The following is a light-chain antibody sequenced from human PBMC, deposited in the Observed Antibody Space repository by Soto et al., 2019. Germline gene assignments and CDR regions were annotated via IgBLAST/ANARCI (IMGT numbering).Light chain of an antibody. CDR3: HQYNSYTWT. CDR1: QGISSY. Sequence: AIRMTQSPSSFSASTGDRVSITCRASQGISSYLAWYQQKPGKAPKLLIYDTSRLESAVPSRFSASGSGTEFTLTISGLQPDDFATYYCHQYNSYTWTFGQGTKVDIK. V-gene: IGKV1-8*01. CDR2: DTS. J-gene: IGKJ1*01.